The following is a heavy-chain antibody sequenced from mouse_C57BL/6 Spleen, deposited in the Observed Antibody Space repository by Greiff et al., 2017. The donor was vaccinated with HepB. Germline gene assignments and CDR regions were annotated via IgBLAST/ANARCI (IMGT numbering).Heavy chain of an antibody. Sequence: QVHVKQSGAELVRPGTSVKVSCKASGYAFTNYLIEWVKQRPGQGLEWIGVINPGSGGTNYNEKFKGKATLTADKSSSTAYMQLSSLTSEDSAVYFCARHYYYGSRYAMDYWGQGTSVTVSS. CDR3: ARHYYYGSRYAMDY. J-gene: IGHJ4*01. CDR1: GYAFTNYL. CDR2: INPGSGGT. V-gene: IGHV1-54*01. D-gene: IGHD1-1*01.